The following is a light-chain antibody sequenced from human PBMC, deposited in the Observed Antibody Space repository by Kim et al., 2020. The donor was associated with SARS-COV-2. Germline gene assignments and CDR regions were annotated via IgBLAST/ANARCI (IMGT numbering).Light chain of an antibody. V-gene: IGLV4-69*02. CDR1: SGHSSYA. Sequence: QPVLTQSPSASASLGASVKLTCTLSSGHSSYAIAWHQQQPEKGPRYLMKVNSDGSHSKGDGIPDRFSGSSSGAERYLTISSLQSEDEADYYCQTWGTGIRVFGGGTQLTV. CDR2: VNSDGSH. J-gene: IGLJ2*01. CDR3: QTWGTGIRV.